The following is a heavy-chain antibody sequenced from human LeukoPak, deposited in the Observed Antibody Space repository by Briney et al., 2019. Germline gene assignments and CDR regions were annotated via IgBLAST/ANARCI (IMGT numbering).Heavy chain of an antibody. J-gene: IGHJ4*02. Sequence: SVKVSCKASGGTFSSYAISWVRQAPGQGFEWMGRIIPILGIANYAQKFQGRVTITADKSTSTAYMELSSLRSEDTAVYYCASRDVAAIAARPEAFDYWGQGTLVTVSS. CDR2: IIPILGIA. CDR3: ASRDVAAIAARPEAFDY. D-gene: IGHD6-6*01. CDR1: GGTFSSYA. V-gene: IGHV1-69*04.